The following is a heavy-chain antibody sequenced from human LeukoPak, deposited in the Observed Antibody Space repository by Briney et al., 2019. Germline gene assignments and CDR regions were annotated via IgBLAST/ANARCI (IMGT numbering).Heavy chain of an antibody. CDR1: GYTFSIYD. CDR2: IIPILGIA. J-gene: IGHJ4*02. Sequence: GASVKVSCKASGYTFSIYDINWVRQATGQGLEWMGRIIPILGIANYAQKFQGRVTITADKSTSTAYMELSSLRSEDTAVYYCARDGEYQLPPKGGYFDYWGQGTLVTVSS. V-gene: IGHV1-69*04. D-gene: IGHD2-2*01. CDR3: ARDGEYQLPPKGGYFDY.